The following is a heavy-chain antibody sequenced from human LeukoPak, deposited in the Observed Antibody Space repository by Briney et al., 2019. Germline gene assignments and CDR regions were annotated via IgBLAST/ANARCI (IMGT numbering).Heavy chain of an antibody. J-gene: IGHJ4*02. CDR1: GFTFSSYW. CDR3: ASLCGGSCGY. CDR2: INSDGTNS. D-gene: IGHD2-21*01. Sequence: QPGGSLRLSCATSGFTFSSYWMHWFRQAPGKGLVWVSGINSDGTNSKYADSVKGRFTISRDNAKNTLYLQMNSLRAEDTAVYYCASLCGGSCGYWGRGTLVTVSS. V-gene: IGHV3-74*03.